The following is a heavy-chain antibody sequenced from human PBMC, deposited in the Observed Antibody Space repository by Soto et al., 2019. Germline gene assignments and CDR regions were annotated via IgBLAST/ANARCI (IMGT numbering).Heavy chain of an antibody. CDR1: GFNFDDYA. V-gene: IGHV3-9*01. D-gene: IGHD5-12*01. Sequence: GGSLRLSCTASGFNFDDYAMHWVRQPPGKGLEWVSSISWNSGSIGSADSVKGRFTISRDNAKNSLYIEMNSLRAEDTALYYCAKDTTRGGHAGGMDVWGHGTTVTVSS. CDR3: AKDTTRGGHAGGMDV. CDR2: ISWNSGSI. J-gene: IGHJ6*02.